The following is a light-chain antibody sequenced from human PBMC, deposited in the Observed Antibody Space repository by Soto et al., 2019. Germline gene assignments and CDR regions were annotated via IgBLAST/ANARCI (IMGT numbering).Light chain of an antibody. J-gene: IGKJ5*01. CDR3: QQLNSYPIT. CDR2: AAS. V-gene: IGKV1-9*01. Sequence: DIQLTQSPSFLSSSLGDRVPISCRASQGISSYLAWYQQKPGKAPKLLIYAASTLQSGVPSRFSGSGSGTEFTLTISSLQPEDFATYYCQQLNSYPITFGQGTRLEIK. CDR1: QGISSY.